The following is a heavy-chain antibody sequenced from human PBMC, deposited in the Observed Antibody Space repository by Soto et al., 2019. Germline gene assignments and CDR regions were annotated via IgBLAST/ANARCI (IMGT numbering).Heavy chain of an antibody. CDR1: GFTFSSYW. J-gene: IGHJ4*02. Sequence: EVQLVESGGGLVQPGGSLRLSCAASGFTFSSYWMHWVRQAPGKGLVWVSRINGDGGTTNYADSVKGRFTISRDNAKNTLLLQMNSLRVEDAAVYYCARVCGSSWHWGQGTLFTVSS. V-gene: IGHV3-74*01. D-gene: IGHD6-6*01. CDR2: INGDGGTT. CDR3: ARVCGSSWH.